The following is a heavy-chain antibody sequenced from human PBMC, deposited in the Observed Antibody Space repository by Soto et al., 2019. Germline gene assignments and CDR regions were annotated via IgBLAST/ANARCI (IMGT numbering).Heavy chain of an antibody. CDR1: GYTFTGYY. D-gene: IGHD5-18*01. CDR2: INPNSGGT. Sequence: ASVKVSCKASGYTFTGYYIHWVRQAPGQGLEWMGWINPNSGGTNYAQKFQGWVTMTRDTSISTAYMELSRLRSDDTAVYYCARATACWLPDLFGYWGQGTLVTVSS. V-gene: IGHV1-2*04. J-gene: IGHJ4*02. CDR3: ARATACWLPDLFGY.